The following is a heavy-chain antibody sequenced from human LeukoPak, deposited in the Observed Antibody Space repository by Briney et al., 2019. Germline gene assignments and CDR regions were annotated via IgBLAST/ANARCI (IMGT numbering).Heavy chain of an antibody. D-gene: IGHD3-3*01. CDR3: ARGGVPGGFYGSFDY. J-gene: IGHJ4*02. CDR1: GGPISTYY. V-gene: IGHV4-59*01. CDR2: SYYSGST. Sequence: SETLSLTCPVPGGPISTYYWSWMRQPPARGLEWIGYSYYSGSTNHNPSLQSRVTISVDTSKNQFSLKLNSVTAADTAVYYCARGGVPGGFYGSFDYWGQGTLVSVSS.